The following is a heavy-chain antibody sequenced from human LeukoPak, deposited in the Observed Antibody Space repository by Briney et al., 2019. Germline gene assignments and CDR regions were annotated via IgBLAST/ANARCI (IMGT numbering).Heavy chain of an antibody. Sequence: SETLSLTCSVSGGSTSSYYWSWIRQPPGKGLEWIGYIYYSGSTNYNPSLKSRVTISVDTSKNQFSLKLNSVTAADTAVYYCARGALGYFDYWGQGTLVTVSS. V-gene: IGHV4-59*12. CDR2: IYYSGST. CDR3: ARGALGYFDY. J-gene: IGHJ4*02. CDR1: GGSTSSYY. D-gene: IGHD3-16*01.